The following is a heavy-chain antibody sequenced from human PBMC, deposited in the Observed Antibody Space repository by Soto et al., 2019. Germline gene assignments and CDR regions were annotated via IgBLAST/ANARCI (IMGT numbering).Heavy chain of an antibody. V-gene: IGHV1-69*12. CDR2: IIPFFGTA. Sequence: QVQLVQSGAEVKKPESSVKVSCKASGGTFSSYAISWVRQAPGQGLEWMGEIIPFFGTANYAQKFQGRVTITADESTSTAYRELSSLRSEDTAVYYCASHGITGTWVYYYGMDVWGQGTTVTVSS. J-gene: IGHJ6*02. CDR1: GGTFSSYA. CDR3: ASHGITGTWVYYYGMDV. D-gene: IGHD1-7*01.